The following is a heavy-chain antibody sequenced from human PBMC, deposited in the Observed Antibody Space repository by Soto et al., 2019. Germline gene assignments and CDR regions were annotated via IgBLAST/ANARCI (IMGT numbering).Heavy chain of an antibody. Sequence: GGPLSPSCAASGFFLENFGRSWVGQAPGKGLEWISSISGSGFKKYYADSVKGRFTISRDNSKSTVYLELNNLSAEDTAVYHCAKNQGVELVPLATVDWFDPWGQGSVVTVSS. CDR3: AKNQGVELVPLATVDWFDP. V-gene: IGHV3-23*01. J-gene: IGHJ5*02. D-gene: IGHD1-26*01. CDR1: GFFLENFG. CDR2: ISGSGFKK.